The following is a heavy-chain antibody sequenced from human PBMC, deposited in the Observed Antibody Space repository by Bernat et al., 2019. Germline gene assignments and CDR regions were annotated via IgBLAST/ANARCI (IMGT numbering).Heavy chain of an antibody. CDR1: GFTFSSAW. CDR2: VKSKADGETT. D-gene: IGHD2-21*01. Sequence: EVQLAESGGDLVKPGESLRLSCASSGFTFSSAWMSWVRQAPGKGLEWVGRVKSKADGETTEYAAPGNGRFTISRDDSMSMLYWHMNSLRSEDTAVYYGPADTVAPLDQIDHWGQGTLVTVSS. J-gene: IGHJ4*02. V-gene: IGHV3-15*01. CDR3: PADTVAPLDQIDH.